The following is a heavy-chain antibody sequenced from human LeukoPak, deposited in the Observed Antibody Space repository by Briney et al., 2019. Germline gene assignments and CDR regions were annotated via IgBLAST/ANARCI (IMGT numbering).Heavy chain of an antibody. Sequence: GGSLRLSCAASGFTFSGSAIHWVRQASGKGLEWVGRIRDKANSYATAYIASVKGRFTISRDDSKNTAYLQMSSLKTEDTAVYYCAGVRTGKYYYYYGMDVWGQGTTVTVSS. CDR2: IRDKANSYAT. J-gene: IGHJ6*02. CDR3: AGVRTGKYYYYYGMDV. V-gene: IGHV3-73*01. D-gene: IGHD7-27*01. CDR1: GFTFSGSA.